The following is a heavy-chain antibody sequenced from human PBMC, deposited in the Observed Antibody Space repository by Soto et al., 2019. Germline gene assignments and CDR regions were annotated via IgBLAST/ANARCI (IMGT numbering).Heavy chain of an antibody. J-gene: IGHJ6*02. V-gene: IGHV5-51*01. Sequence: GESLKISCQGSGYRFTSYGIGWVRQMPGKGLEWMGIIYPGDSDTRYSPSFQGQVTISAGKSISTAYLQWSSLKASDTAMYYCARLGFYYYYGMDVWGQGTTVTVSS. CDR1: GYRFTSYG. D-gene: IGHD2-15*01. CDR2: IYPGDSDT. CDR3: ARLGFYYYYGMDV.